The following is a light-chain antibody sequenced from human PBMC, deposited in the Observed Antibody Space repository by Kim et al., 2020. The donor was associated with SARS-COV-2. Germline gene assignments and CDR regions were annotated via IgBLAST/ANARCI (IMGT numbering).Light chain of an antibody. Sequence: QPGTFTSTGNSNDGRNQGAAWLQQHQGHPPKLLSYRNNNRPPGISERLSASRSGNTAALTITGLQPEDEADYYCSAWDTSLGAWVFGAGTQLTVL. CDR1: SNDGRNQG. CDR2: RNN. CDR3: SAWDTSLGAWV. J-gene: IGLJ3*02. V-gene: IGLV10-54*01.